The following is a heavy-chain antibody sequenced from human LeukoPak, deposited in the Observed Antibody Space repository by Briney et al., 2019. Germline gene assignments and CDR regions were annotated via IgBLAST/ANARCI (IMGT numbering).Heavy chain of an antibody. CDR2: IYYSGST. CDR1: GGSISSYY. J-gene: IGHJ6*03. D-gene: IGHD1-26*01. V-gene: IGHV4-59*01. CDR3: ARVGGSSPHYYYYYYMDV. Sequence: SETLSLTCTVSGGSISSYYWSWIRQPPGKGLEWIGYIYYSGSTNYNPSLKSRVTISVDTSKNQFSLKLSSVTAADTAVYYCARVGGSSPHYYYYYYMDVWGKGTTVTVSS.